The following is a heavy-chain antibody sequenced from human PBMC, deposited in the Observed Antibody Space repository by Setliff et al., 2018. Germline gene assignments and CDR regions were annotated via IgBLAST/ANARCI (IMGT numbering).Heavy chain of an antibody. CDR1: GFTFSSYA. CDR2: ISGYGSRT. D-gene: IGHD6-6*01. CDR3: ASTQRGTSSEC. V-gene: IGHV3-23*01. Sequence: GGSLRLSCAASGFTFSSYAMTWVRQAPGKGLEWVSGISGYGSRTYYADSVKGRSTISRDNSQNTMYLQMNSLRAEDTAVYYCASTQRGTSSECWGQGTLVTVSS. J-gene: IGHJ4*02.